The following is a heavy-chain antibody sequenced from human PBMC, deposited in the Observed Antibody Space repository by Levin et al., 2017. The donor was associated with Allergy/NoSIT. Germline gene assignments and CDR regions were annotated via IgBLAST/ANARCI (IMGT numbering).Heavy chain of an antibody. J-gene: IGHJ4*02. CDR2: IKQDGSDK. CDR1: GFTFRTFW. V-gene: IGHV3-7*01. CDR3: ARDHDGEDEYFDF. Sequence: QLGESLKISCAASGFTFRTFWMSWVRQAPGKGPEWVANIKQDGSDKYYVDSVEGRFTVSRDNAKNSLYLQMNSLRVEDTAVYYCARDHDGEDEYFDFWGQGTLVTVSS. D-gene: IGHD3-10*01.